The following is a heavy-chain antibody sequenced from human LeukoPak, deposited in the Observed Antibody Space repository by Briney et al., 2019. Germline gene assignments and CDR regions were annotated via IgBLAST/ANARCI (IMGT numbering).Heavy chain of an antibody. CDR3: ARIRDGYNDAYDI. Sequence: PGGSLRLSCAASGFTFSRHWMHWVRQAPGKGLVWVSRINSDGGSTTYADSVKGRFTISRDNAKNTLYLQMNSLRAEDTAVYYCARIRDGYNDAYDIWGQGTMVTVSS. CDR1: GFTFSRHW. CDR2: INSDGGST. V-gene: IGHV3-74*01. J-gene: IGHJ3*02. D-gene: IGHD5-24*01.